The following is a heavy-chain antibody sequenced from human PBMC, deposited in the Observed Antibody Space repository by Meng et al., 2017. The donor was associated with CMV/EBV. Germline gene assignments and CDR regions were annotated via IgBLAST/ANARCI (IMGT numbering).Heavy chain of an antibody. CDR2: IYYSGST. CDR3: ARAQYSSSCDY. J-gene: IGHJ4*02. Sequence: QVHRNEAGTGLVKPSQTLSLTCTVSVGSISSGDYYWSWIRQPPGKGLEWIGYIYYSGSTYYNPSLKSRVTISVDTSKNQFSLKLSSVTAADTAVYYCARAQYSSSCDYWGQGTLVTVSS. CDR1: VGSISSGDYY. D-gene: IGHD6-13*01. V-gene: IGHV4-30-4*08.